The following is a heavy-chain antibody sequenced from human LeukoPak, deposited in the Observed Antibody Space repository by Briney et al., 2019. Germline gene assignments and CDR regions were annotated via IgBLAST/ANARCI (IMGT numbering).Heavy chain of an antibody. CDR3: ARVRVEMATIHWYFDL. CDR2: ISGSGGST. Sequence: GGSLRLSCAASGFTFSSYAMSWVRQAPGKGLEWVSAISGSGGSTYYADSVKGRFTISRDNSKNTLYLQMDSLRAEDTAVYYCARVRVEMATIHWYFDLWGRGTLVTVSS. D-gene: IGHD5-24*01. V-gene: IGHV3-23*01. CDR1: GFTFSSYA. J-gene: IGHJ2*01.